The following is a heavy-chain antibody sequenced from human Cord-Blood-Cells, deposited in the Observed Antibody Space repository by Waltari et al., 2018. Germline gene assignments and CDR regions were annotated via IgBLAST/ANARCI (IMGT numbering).Heavy chain of an antibody. CDR2: IYYRGIC. J-gene: IGHJ4*02. CDR3: ARGWFGNY. CDR1: GGSISSSSYY. Sequence: QLQLQESVPGLVKPSETLSLTCTVSGGSISSSSYYWGWIREPTGKGLEWFGSIYYRGICYMLTSLKRRVHISVDQAQNQFTLTLDCVTGADTAVYYCARGWFGNYWGQGILVTVSS. D-gene: IGHD3-10*01. V-gene: IGHV4-39*01.